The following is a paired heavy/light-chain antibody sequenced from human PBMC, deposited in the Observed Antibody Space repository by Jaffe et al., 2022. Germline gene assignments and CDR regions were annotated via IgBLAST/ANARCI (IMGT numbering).Light chain of an antibody. CDR3: MQALQTPPMYT. V-gene: IGKV2-28*01. CDR1: QSLLHSNGYNY. Sequence: DIVMTQSPLSLPVTPGEPASISCRSSQSLLHSNGYNYLDWYLQKPGQSPQLLIYLGSNRASGVPDRFSGSGSGTDFTLKISRVEAEDVGVYYCMQALQTPPMYTFGQGTKLEIK. J-gene: IGKJ2*01. CDR2: LGS.
Heavy chain of an antibody. CDR3: ARDRIVVVPAAIFHDAFDI. D-gene: IGHD2-2*02. CDR2: IYTSGST. Sequence: QVQLQESGPGLVKPSQTLSLTCTVSGGSISSGSYYWSWIRQPAGKGLEWIGRIYTSGSTNYNPSLKSRVTISVDTSKNQFSLKLSSVTAADTAVYYCARDRIVVVPAAIFHDAFDIWGQGTMVTVSS. CDR1: GGSISSGSYY. V-gene: IGHV4-61*02. J-gene: IGHJ3*02.